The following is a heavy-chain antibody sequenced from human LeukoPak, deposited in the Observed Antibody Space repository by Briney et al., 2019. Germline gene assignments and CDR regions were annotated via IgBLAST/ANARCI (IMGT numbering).Heavy chain of an antibody. CDR3: ASFYCRNSDCYGGYYYMDV. CDR2: ISGYNGNT. D-gene: IGHD2-21*02. V-gene: IGHV1-18*01. J-gene: IGHJ6*03. Sequence: ASVKVSCKASGYTFSTYAISWVRQAPGQGLEWMGWISGYNGNTNYAQRLHGRVTMTTDTSTSTAYMDLRSLTSDDTAVYYCASFYCRNSDCYGGYYYMDVWGKGTTVTVSS. CDR1: GYTFSTYA.